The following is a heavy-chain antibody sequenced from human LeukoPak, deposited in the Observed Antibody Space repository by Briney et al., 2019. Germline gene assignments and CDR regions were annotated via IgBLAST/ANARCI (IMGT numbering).Heavy chain of an antibody. CDR1: GFTFSSFW. D-gene: IGHD4-17*01. CDR2: IKGDGSST. CDR3: ARELDGDYGLDY. V-gene: IGHV3-74*01. J-gene: IGHJ4*02. Sequence: PGGSLRLSCAASGFTFSSFWMHWVRQAPGKGLEWVSSIKGDGSSTSYADSVKGRFTISRDNAKNTLYLQMNSLRAEDTTVYYCARELDGDYGLDYWGQGTLVTVSS.